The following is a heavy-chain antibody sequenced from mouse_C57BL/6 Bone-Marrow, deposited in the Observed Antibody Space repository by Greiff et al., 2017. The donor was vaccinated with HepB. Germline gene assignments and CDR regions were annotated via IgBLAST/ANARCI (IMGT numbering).Heavy chain of an antibody. Sequence: VQLQQSGPELVKPGASVKISCKASGYTFTDYYINWVKQRPGQGLEWIGWIFPGSGSTYYNEKFKGKATLTVDKSSSTAYMLLSSLTSEDSAVYFCARDYYGSSFYYAMDYWGQGTSVTVSS. CDR2: IFPGSGST. CDR1: GYTFTDYY. V-gene: IGHV1-75*01. D-gene: IGHD1-1*01. CDR3: ARDYYGSSFYYAMDY. J-gene: IGHJ4*01.